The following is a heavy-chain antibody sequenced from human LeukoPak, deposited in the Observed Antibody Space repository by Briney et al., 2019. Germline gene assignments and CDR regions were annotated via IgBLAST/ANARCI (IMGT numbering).Heavy chain of an antibody. CDR3: ARWYYDFWSGYSHFDY. Sequence: GESLKISCKGSGYSFTNYWIGWVRQMPGKGLEWMGIIYPGDSDTRYSPSFQGQVTISADKSISTAYLQWSSLKASDTAMYYCARWYYDFWSGYSHFDYWGQGTLVTVSS. J-gene: IGHJ4*02. D-gene: IGHD3-3*01. CDR1: GYSFTNYW. CDR2: IYPGDSDT. V-gene: IGHV5-51*01.